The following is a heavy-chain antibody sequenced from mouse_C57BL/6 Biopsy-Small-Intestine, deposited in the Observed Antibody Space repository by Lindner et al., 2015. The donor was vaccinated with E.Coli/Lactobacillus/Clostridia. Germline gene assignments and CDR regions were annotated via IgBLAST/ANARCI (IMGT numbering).Heavy chain of an antibody. CDR3: ARGYSYWYFDV. D-gene: IGHD2-12*01. V-gene: IGHV1-81*01. J-gene: IGHJ1*03. CDR2: IYPRSGNT. Sequence: VQLQESGAELARPGASVKLSCKASGYTFTSYGISWVKQRTGQGLEWIGEIYPRSGNTYYNEKFKGKATLTADKSSSTAYMELRSLTSEDSAVYYCARGYSYWYFDVWGTGTTVTVSS. CDR1: GYTFTSYG.